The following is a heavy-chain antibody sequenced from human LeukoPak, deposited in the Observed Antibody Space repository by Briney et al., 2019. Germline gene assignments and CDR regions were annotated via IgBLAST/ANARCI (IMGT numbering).Heavy chain of an antibody. D-gene: IGHD3-10*01. CDR3: ARGTMAQGVLRSFDY. V-gene: IGHV5-51*01. J-gene: IGHJ4*02. CDR1: GYSFTSYW. Sequence: GESLKISCKGSGYSFTSYWIGWVRQMPGKGLEWMGIIYPGDSDTRYSPSFQGQVTISADKSISTAYLQWSSLKASDTAMYYCARGTMAQGVLRSFDYWGQGTLVTVSS. CDR2: IYPGDSDT.